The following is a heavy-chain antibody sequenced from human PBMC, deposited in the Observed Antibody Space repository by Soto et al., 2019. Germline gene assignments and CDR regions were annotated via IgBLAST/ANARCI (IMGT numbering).Heavy chain of an antibody. V-gene: IGHV1-69*04. D-gene: IGHD2-15*01. CDR3: ARDTSGYCSGGSCYSDVFWFDS. Sequence: SVKVSCKASGGTFSSYTISWVRQAPGQGLEWMGRIIPILGIANYAQKFQGRVTITADKSTSTAYMELSSLRSEDTAVYYCARDTSGYCSGGSCYSDVFWFDSSGQGTLVTVSS. CDR2: IIPILGIA. J-gene: IGHJ5*01. CDR1: GGTFSSYT.